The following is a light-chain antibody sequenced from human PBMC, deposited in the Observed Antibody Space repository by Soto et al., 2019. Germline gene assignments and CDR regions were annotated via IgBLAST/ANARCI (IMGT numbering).Light chain of an antibody. J-gene: IGKJ3*01. V-gene: IGKV4-1*01. CDR3: QQYYSTPFT. Sequence: DIVMTQSPDSLAVSLGERATINCKSSQSVLYSSNNKNYLAWYQQKPGQPPKLLIYWASTRESGVPDRFSGSGSGTDFTLTISSLQAEDVAVYYCQQYYSTPFTFGPGTKXXIK. CDR1: QSVLYSSNNKNY. CDR2: WAS.